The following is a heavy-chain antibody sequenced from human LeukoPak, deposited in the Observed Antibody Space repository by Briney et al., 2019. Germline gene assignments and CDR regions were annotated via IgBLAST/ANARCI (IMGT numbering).Heavy chain of an antibody. D-gene: IGHD5-12*01. CDR2: IYHSGST. J-gene: IGHJ4*02. V-gene: IGHV4-30-2*01. CDR3: ARGVATIFFDY. CDR1: GGSISSGGYS. Sequence: TSETLSLTCAVSGGSISSGGYSWSWIRQPPGKVLEWIGYIYHSGSTYYNPSLKSRVTISVDRSKNQFSLKLSSVTAADTAVYYCARGVATIFFDYWGQGTLVTVSS.